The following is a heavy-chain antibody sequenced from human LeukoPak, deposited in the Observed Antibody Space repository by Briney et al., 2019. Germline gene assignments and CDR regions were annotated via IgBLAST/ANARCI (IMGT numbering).Heavy chain of an antibody. Sequence: PGGSLRLSCAASGFIYSSYGTHWVRQAPGKGLEWVAFIRYDGSNKYYADSVKGRFTISRDNSKNTLYLQMNSLRAEDTAVYYCLKWETRGYWGQGTLVTVSS. V-gene: IGHV3-30*02. J-gene: IGHJ4*02. CDR2: IRYDGSNK. D-gene: IGHD1-26*01. CDR3: LKWETRGY. CDR1: GFIYSSYG.